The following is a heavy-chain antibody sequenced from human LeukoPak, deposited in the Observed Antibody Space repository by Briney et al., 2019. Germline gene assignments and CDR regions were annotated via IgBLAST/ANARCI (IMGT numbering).Heavy chain of an antibody. Sequence: SETLSLTCAVYGGCFSGYYWSWIRQPPGKGLEWIGGINHSGSTNYNPSLKRRVTISVVTSQKQFSPKLSSVTAADTAVYSCARKRGRSLRGRSCYPPGAFAICGQGTMVTVSS. CDR3: ARKRGRSLRGRSCYPPGAFAI. D-gene: IGHD2-15*01. V-gene: IGHV4-34*01. CDR2: INHSGST. CDR1: GGCFSGYY. J-gene: IGHJ3*02.